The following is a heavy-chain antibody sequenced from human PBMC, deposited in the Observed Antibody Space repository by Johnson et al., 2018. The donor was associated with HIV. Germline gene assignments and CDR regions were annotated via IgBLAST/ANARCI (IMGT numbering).Heavy chain of an antibody. CDR2: IATTGDT. J-gene: IGHJ3*02. CDR3: ARGSYDGDAFDI. CDR1: GFTFSDAW. D-gene: IGHD1-26*01. V-gene: IGHV3-13*01. Sequence: EVQLVESGGGFVKPGGSLRLSCAASGFTFSDAWMNWVRQPTGKRLEWVSGIATTGDTYYAGSVNGRFTISRENAKNSLYLQLNSLRAGDTALYYCARGSYDGDAFDIWGQGTMVTVSS.